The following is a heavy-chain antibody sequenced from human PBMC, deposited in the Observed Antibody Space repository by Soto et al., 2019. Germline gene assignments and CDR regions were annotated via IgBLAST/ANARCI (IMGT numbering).Heavy chain of an antibody. CDR2: FSAYNGNN. CDR1: GYTFNRYG. CDR3: ARDSPPVDY. V-gene: IGHV1-18*01. Sequence: QVQLVQSGAEVKKPGASVKVLCKASGYTFNRYGISWVRQAPGQGLEWMGWFSAYNGNNKYAQKLQGRVTMTTDTTSSTGNMELRSLRSDDTAVYYCARDSPPVDYWGQGTLVTVSS. J-gene: IGHJ4*02.